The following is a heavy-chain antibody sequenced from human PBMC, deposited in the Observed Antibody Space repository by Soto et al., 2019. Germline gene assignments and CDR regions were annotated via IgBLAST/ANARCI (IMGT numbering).Heavy chain of an antibody. CDR3: TTGVGAISYYYYYGMDV. CDR1: GFTFSNAW. V-gene: IGHV3-15*01. CDR2: IKSKTDGGTT. J-gene: IGHJ6*02. D-gene: IGHD1-26*01. Sequence: GGSLRLSCAASGFTFSNAWMSWVRQAPGKGLEWVGRIKSKTDGGTTDYAAPVKGRFTISRDDSKNTLYLQMNSLKTEDTAVYYCTTGVGAISYYYYYGMDVWGQGTTVTVSS.